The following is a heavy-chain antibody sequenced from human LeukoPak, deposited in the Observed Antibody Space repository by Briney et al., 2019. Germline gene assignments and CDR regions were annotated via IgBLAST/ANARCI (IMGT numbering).Heavy chain of an antibody. CDR2: IYYSGST. V-gene: IGHV4-39*07. Sequence: PSETLSLTCTVSGGSLSSSSYYWGWIRQPPGKGLEWIGSIYYSGSTYYNPSLKSRVTISVDTSKNQFSLKLSSVTAADTAVYYCARVPPVGARRRFDYWGQGTLVTVSS. D-gene: IGHD1-26*01. CDR3: ARVPPVGARRRFDY. CDR1: GGSLSSSSYY. J-gene: IGHJ4*02.